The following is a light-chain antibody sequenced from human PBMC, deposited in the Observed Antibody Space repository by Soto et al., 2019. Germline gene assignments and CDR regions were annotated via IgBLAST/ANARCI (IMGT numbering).Light chain of an antibody. V-gene: IGLV7-46*01. CDR2: DTS. CDR3: LLSYSHTYV. J-gene: IGLJ1*01. CDR1: TGAVTSGHY. Sequence: QTVVTQEPSLTVSPGGTVTLTCDSSTGAVTSGHYPYWIQQQPGQAPRTLIYDTSNRHSWTPARFSGSLLGGKAALTLSGAQAEDEAEYYCLLSYSHTYVFGTGTKLTVL.